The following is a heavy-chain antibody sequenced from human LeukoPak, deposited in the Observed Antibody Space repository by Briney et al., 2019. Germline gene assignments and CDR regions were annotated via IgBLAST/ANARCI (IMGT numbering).Heavy chain of an antibody. J-gene: IGHJ4*01. Sequence: ASVKVSCKASGYTFTGYSINWVRQAPGQGLEWMGWINIYTGNPTYAQGFTGRFVFSLDTSVSTAYLQISSLKAEDTAVYYCARDAATINFDYWGQGTLVTVSS. CDR2: INIYTGNP. CDR3: ARDAATINFDY. V-gene: IGHV7-4-1*02. D-gene: IGHD5-24*01. CDR1: GYTFTGYS.